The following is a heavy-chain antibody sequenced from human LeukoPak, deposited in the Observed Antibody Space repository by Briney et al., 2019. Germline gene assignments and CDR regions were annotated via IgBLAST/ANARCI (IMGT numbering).Heavy chain of an antibody. Sequence: SETLSLTCTVSGGSLSSYYWSWIRQPPGKGLEWIGYIYYSGSTNYNPSLKSRVTISVDTSKNQFSLKLSSVTAADTAVYYCARVVPIAAAGTGEADYWGQGTLVTVSS. CDR1: GGSLSSYY. V-gene: IGHV4-59*01. D-gene: IGHD6-13*01. J-gene: IGHJ4*02. CDR2: IYYSGST. CDR3: ARVVPIAAAGTGEADY.